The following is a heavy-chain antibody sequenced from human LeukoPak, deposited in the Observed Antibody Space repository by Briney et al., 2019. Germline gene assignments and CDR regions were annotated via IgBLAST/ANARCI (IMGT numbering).Heavy chain of an antibody. CDR1: GDTFTSYG. Sequence: ASVKVSCKASGDTFTSYGITWVRQAPGQGLEWMGWISTYNGNTNYAQKLEGRVTMTTDTSTSTAYMELRSLKSDDTAVYYCARGRDWNYAFDYWGQGTLVTVSS. V-gene: IGHV1-18*01. CDR3: ARGRDWNYAFDY. J-gene: IGHJ4*02. D-gene: IGHD1-7*01. CDR2: ISTYNGNT.